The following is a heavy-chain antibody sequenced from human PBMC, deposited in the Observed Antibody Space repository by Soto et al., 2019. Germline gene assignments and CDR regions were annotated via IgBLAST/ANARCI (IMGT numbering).Heavy chain of an antibody. CDR2: IYYSGST. J-gene: IGHJ6*02. CDR3: ARDPVAGMDV. Sequence: QVQLQESGPGLVKPSETLSLTCTVSGGSVSSGSYYWSWIRQPPGKGLEWIGYIYYSGSTNYNPSLKSRVTISVDTSKNQFSPKLSSVTAADTAVYYCARDPVAGMDVWGQGTTVTVSS. D-gene: IGHD6-19*01. V-gene: IGHV4-61*01. CDR1: GGSVSSGSYY.